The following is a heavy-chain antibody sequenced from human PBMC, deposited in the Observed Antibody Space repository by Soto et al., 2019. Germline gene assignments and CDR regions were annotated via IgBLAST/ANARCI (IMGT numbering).Heavy chain of an antibody. CDR1: GFTFSIYS. V-gene: IGHV4-34*01. D-gene: IGHD3-10*01. Sequence: LRLSCAASGFTFSIYSMKWVRQPPGKGPEWIGEINHSGSTNYSPSLKSRVTISVDTSKNQFSLKLSSVTAADTAVYYCARGFGGSGSYYTGLDYYYGMDVWGQGTTVTVSS. CDR2: INHSGST. CDR3: ARGFGGSGSYYTGLDYYYGMDV. J-gene: IGHJ6*02.